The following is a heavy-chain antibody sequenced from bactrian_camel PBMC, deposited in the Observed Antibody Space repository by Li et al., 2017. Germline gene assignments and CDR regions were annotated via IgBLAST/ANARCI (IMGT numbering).Heavy chain of an antibody. CDR1: GFTFSNYA. Sequence: DVQQVESGGGLVQPGGSLRLSCAASGFTFSNYAMNWVRQAPGKGLEWVSGINSGGDSAYYADSVKGRFTISKDNAKNTLYLQMNSLKTEDTAVYHCVADPCHSDYLAPWYWGQGTQVTVS. V-gene: IGHV3S31*01. CDR3: VADPCHSDYLAPWY. CDR2: INSGGDSA. D-gene: IGHD4*01. J-gene: IGHJ4*01.